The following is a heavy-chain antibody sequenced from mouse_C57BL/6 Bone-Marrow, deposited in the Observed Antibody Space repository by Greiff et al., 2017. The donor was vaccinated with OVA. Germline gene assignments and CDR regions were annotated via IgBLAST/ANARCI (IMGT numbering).Heavy chain of an antibody. CDR1: GFTFSDYY. J-gene: IGHJ3*01. CDR3: ARIDSSGYPDWFAY. D-gene: IGHD3-2*02. CDR2: INYDGSST. V-gene: IGHV5-16*01. Sequence: EVKVVEPEGGLVQPGSSMKLSCTASGFTFSDYYMAWVRQVPEKGLEWVANINYDGSSTYYLDSLKSRFIISRDNAKNILYLQMSSLKSEDTATYYCARIDSSGYPDWFAYWGQGTLVTVSA.